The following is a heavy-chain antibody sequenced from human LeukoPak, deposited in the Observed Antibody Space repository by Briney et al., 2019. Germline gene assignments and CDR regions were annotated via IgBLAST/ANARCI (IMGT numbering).Heavy chain of an antibody. Sequence: GGSLRLSCAASGFTFSRYWMSWVRQAPGKGLEWVANIKQDGSEKYYVDSVKGRFTISRDNAKNSLYLQMNSLRAEDTAVYYCALPHYDFWSGYPLWGQGTMVTVSS. D-gene: IGHD3-3*01. CDR3: ALPHYDFWSGYPL. CDR2: IKQDGSEK. V-gene: IGHV3-7*01. J-gene: IGHJ3*01. CDR1: GFTFSRYW.